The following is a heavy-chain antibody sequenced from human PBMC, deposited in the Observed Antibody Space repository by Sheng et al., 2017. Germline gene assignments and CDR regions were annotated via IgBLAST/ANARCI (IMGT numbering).Heavy chain of an antibody. D-gene: IGHD5-12*01. CDR3: ARVNGYNDAFDI. J-gene: IGHJ3*02. CDR1: GFTFSSYE. CDR2: ISSSGSTI. V-gene: IGHV3-48*03. Sequence: EVQLVESGGGLVQPGGSLRLSCAASGFTFSSYEMNWVRQAPGKGLEWVSYISSSGSTIYYADSVKGRFTISRDNAKNSLYLQMNSLRAEDTAVYYCARVNGYNDAFDIWGQGTMVTVSS.